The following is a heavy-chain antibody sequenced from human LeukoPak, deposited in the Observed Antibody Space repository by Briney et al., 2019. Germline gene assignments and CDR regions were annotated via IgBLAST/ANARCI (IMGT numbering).Heavy chain of an antibody. J-gene: IGHJ3*02. CDR2: ISYDGSNK. CDR1: GFTFSSYG. D-gene: IGHD3-22*01. Sequence: GGSLRLSCAASGFTFSSYGMHGVRQAPGKGLEWVAVISYDGSNKYYADSVKGQFTISRDNSKNTLYLQMNSLRAEDTAVYYCALDSSGYFHAFDIWGQGTMVTVSS. CDR3: ALDSSGYFHAFDI. V-gene: IGHV3-30*03.